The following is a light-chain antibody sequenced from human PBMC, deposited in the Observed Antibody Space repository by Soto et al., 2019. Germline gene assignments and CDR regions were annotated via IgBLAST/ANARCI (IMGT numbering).Light chain of an antibody. V-gene: IGKV3-11*01. CDR1: QNINRY. CDR3: QQRSNWPIT. CDR2: DAS. J-gene: IGKJ5*01. Sequence: EIVLTQSPAPLSLSPGERATLSCRASQNINRYLAWYHQKPGQPPRLLIYDASTRATGIPARFSGSGSGTDFTLTISSLEPEDFAVYYCQQRSNWPITLGQGTRLEIK.